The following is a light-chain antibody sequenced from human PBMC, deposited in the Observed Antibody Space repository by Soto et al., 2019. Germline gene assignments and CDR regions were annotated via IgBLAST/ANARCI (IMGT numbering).Light chain of an antibody. V-gene: IGKV1-5*03. CDR1: QSISPW. CDR3: QQYRSRPYT. J-gene: IGKJ2*01. Sequence: DIQMTQSPSTLSAYVGERVTITCRASQSISPWLAWYQKKPGKAPNLLIYRASNLQTGVPSRFSGSGSGTEFTLTINTLQPDAFATYYCQQYRSRPYTFGQGTKLEIE. CDR2: RAS.